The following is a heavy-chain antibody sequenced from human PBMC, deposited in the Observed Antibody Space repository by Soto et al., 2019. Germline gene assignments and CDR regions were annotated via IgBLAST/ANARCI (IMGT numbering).Heavy chain of an antibody. D-gene: IGHD2-15*01. CDR3: TTDPSFEAAYCSSGSCYRSYGMDV. V-gene: IGHV1-69*05. J-gene: IGHJ6*02. CDR2: IIPVFGIV. CDR1: GGNPSNSA. Sequence: SVKVSCKASGGNPSNSAISWVRQAPGQGLEWMGGIIPVFGIVSYAQNFQGRFTISRDDSKNTLYLQMNSLTTADTAVYCCTTDPSFEAAYCSSGSCYRSYGMDVWGQGTTVTVSS.